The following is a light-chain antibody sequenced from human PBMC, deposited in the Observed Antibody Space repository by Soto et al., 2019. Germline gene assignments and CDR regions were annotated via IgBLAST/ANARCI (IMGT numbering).Light chain of an antibody. V-gene: IGKV1-39*01. CDR1: QSISTY. CDR3: QQSYDHPVT. Sequence: DIQMTQSPSSLSASVGDRVSITCRASQSISTYLNWFQQKPGEAPNLLIYAASSLHSGVPSRFSGSGSGTDFILTNSSLQPEDFATYYCQQSYDHPVTFGQGTRLEIK. CDR2: AAS. J-gene: IGKJ5*01.